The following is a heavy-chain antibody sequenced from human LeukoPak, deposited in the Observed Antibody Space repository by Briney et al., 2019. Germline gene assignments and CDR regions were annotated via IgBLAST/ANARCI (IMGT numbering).Heavy chain of an antibody. CDR3: ARGGGSYPFFDY. J-gene: IGHJ4*02. Sequence: GSLRLSCAASGFNFNIFDMNWVRQAPGKGLEWISYISNSGTTIYYADSVKGRFTTSRENAKNSLYLQMNSLRAEDTAVYYCARGGGSYPFFDYWGQGTLVTVSS. CDR2: ISNSGTTI. D-gene: IGHD1-26*01. V-gene: IGHV3-48*03. CDR1: GFNFNIFD.